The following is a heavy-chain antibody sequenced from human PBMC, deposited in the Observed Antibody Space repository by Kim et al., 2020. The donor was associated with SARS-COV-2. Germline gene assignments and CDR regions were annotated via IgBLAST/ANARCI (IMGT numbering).Heavy chain of an antibody. V-gene: IGHV3-30*04. CDR1: GFTFSSYA. CDR3: ARPSRITMVRGGFYDY. J-gene: IGHJ4*02. D-gene: IGHD3-10*01. Sequence: GGSLRLSCAASGFTFSSYAMHWVRQAPGKGLEWVAVISYDGSNKYYADSVKGRFTISRDNSKNTLYLQMNSLRAEDTAVYYCARPSRITMVRGGFYDYWGQGTLVTVSS. CDR2: ISYDGSNK.